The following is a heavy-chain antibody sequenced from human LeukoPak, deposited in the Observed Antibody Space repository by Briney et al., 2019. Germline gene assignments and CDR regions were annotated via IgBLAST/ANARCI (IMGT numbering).Heavy chain of an antibody. CDR1: GFSFSSYA. V-gene: IGHV3-23*01. CDR2: INGGGVTT. CDR3: ARRLSGTSPFDL. D-gene: IGHD6-25*01. J-gene: IGHJ4*02. Sequence: GGSLRLSCAASGFSFSSYAMHWVRQAPGKGLEWVSAINGGGVTTYYADSVKGRLTISRDNSKNTLYLQMNSLRVEDAAVYYCARRLSGTSPFDLWGQGTLVTVSS.